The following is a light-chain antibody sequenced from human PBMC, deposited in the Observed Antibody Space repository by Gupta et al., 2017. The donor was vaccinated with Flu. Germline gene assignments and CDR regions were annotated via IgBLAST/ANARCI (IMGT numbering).Light chain of an antibody. V-gene: IGKV2D-29*01. CDR3: MQSVQIAFS. CDR2: EVS. Sequence: VTPGQPASISCKSSQSLLHGDGKTYLYWYLQKPGQPPHLLIYEVSKRCSGVPDRFSGSGSGTEFTLKISRVEADDVGVYYCMQSVQIAFSFGHGTKVDIK. J-gene: IGKJ3*01. CDR1: QSLLHGDGKTY.